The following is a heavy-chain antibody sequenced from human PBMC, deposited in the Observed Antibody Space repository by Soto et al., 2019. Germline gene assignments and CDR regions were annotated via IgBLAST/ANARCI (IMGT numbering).Heavy chain of an antibody. J-gene: IGHJ2*01. CDR1: GFSLSTRGVG. V-gene: IGHV2-5*01. Sequence: SGPTMVNPTQTLKLTCNYSGFSLSTRGVGVGWIRQPPGKALEWLALIYWNHDKRYSPSLKSRLTITQDTSKNQVVLTMTNTDPVDTATYYYAHSEGDYFDWYFDLWGRGTLVTVSS. CDR2: IYWNHDK. CDR3: AHSEGDYFDWYFDL. D-gene: IGHD4-17*01.